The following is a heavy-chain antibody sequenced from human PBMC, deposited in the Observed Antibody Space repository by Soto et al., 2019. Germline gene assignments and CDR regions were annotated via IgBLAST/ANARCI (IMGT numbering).Heavy chain of an antibody. Sequence: PGGSLRLSCAASGFTFSDYYMSWIRQAPGKGLEWVSYISSSGSTIYYADSVKGRFTISRDNAKNSLYLQMNSLRADDTAVYYCASTMVRGVMTLQHYYYMDVWGKGTTVTVSS. CDR3: ASTMVRGVMTLQHYYYMDV. V-gene: IGHV3-11*01. J-gene: IGHJ6*03. CDR2: ISSSGSTI. D-gene: IGHD3-10*01. CDR1: GFTFSDYY.